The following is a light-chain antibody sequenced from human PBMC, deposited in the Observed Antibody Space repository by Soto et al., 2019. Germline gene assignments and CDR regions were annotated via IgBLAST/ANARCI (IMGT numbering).Light chain of an antibody. Sequence: DIQLPQSPSSLSASVGDRVTITCRASQSIISYLNWYQQKPGKAPKLLIYAASSLQIGVPSRFSGSGSGTDFTLTISRRQPEEFATYYCQQSYSPPSLPFCGGTQVEIK. CDR3: QQSYSPPSLP. V-gene: IGKV1-39*01. CDR2: AAS. J-gene: IGKJ4*01. CDR1: QSIISY.